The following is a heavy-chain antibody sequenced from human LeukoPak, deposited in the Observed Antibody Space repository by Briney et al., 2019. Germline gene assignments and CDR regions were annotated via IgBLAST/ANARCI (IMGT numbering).Heavy chain of an antibody. J-gene: IGHJ3*02. CDR2: INHSGST. D-gene: IGHD2-15*01. V-gene: IGHV4-34*01. CDR1: GGSFSGYY. CDR3: ARIVELDAFDI. Sequence: SETLSLTCAVYGGSFSGYYWSWIRQPPGKGLEWIGEINHSGSTNYNPSLKSRVTISVDTSKNQFSLKLSSVTAADTAVYYCARIVELDAFDIWGQGTMVTVSS.